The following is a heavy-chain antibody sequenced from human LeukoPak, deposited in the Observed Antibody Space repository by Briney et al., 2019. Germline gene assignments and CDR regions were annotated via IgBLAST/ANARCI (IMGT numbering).Heavy chain of an antibody. V-gene: IGHV4-59*01. CDR3: ARGALTGPFYFDY. CDR2: ISNSGTT. J-gene: IGHJ4*02. Sequence: SETLSLTCTVSGGSISTYFWTWIRQPPGKRLEWIGYISNSGTTNYNRSLKSRVTISVDTSKNQFSLKVTSVTAADTAVYYCARGALTGPFYFDYWGQGTLVTVSS. D-gene: IGHD3-9*01. CDR1: GGSISTYF.